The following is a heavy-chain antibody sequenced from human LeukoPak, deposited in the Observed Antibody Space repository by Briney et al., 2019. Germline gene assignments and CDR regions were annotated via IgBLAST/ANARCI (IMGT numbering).Heavy chain of an antibody. D-gene: IGHD4-17*01. CDR3: AKDWAGYGDPPDAFDI. V-gene: IGHV4-34*01. CDR2: INHSGST. Sequence: SETLSLTCAVYGGSFSGYYWSWIRQPPGKGLEWIGEINHSGSTNYNPSLKSRVTISVDTSKDQFSLKLSSVTAADTAVYYCAKDWAGYGDPPDAFDIWGQGTMVTVSS. CDR1: GGSFSGYY. J-gene: IGHJ3*02.